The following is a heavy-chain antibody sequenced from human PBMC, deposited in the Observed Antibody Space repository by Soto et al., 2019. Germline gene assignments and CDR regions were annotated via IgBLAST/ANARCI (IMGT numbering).Heavy chain of an antibody. CDR3: SREPSWDDFWSGYQPQNWFDP. V-gene: IGHV1-18*04. D-gene: IGHD3-3*01. CDR2: ISAYNGNT. CDR1: GYTFTSYG. Sequence: QVQLVQSGAEVKKPGASVKVSCKASGYTFTSYGISWVRQAPGQGLEWMGWISAYNGNTNYAQKLQGRVTMTTDTSTSTADMELRGLRSDDTAVYYCSREPSWDDFWSGYQPQNWFDPWGQGTLVTVSS. J-gene: IGHJ5*02.